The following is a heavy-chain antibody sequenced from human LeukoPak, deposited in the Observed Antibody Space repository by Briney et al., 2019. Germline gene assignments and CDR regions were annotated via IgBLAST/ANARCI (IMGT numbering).Heavy chain of an antibody. V-gene: IGHV4-34*01. Sequence: KSSETLSLTCAVYGGSFSGYYWSWLRQPPGKGLEWLGEINHSGSTNYNPSLKSRVTISVDTSKNQFSLKLSSVTAADTAVYYCASIRDTAMEIDYWGQGTLVTVSS. CDR3: ASIRDTAMEIDY. J-gene: IGHJ4*02. CDR1: GGSFSGYY. CDR2: INHSGST. D-gene: IGHD5-18*01.